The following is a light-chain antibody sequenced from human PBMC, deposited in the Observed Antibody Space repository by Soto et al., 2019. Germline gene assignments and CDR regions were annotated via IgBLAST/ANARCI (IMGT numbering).Light chain of an antibody. Sequence: EIVLTQSPGTLSLSPGERATLSCRASQSVGNAFLGWYQQKPGQAPRLLMYGTSGRATGIPDRFSGSGSGTDFTLTISRLEPEDFAVYYFQQYAGSPTTFGQGTKVEIK. CDR3: QQYAGSPTT. CDR1: QSVGNAF. V-gene: IGKV3-20*01. J-gene: IGKJ1*01. CDR2: GTS.